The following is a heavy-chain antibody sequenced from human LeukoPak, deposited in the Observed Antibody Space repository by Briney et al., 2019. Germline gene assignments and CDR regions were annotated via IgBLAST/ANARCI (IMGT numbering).Heavy chain of an antibody. Sequence: GGSLRLSCAASGFAFSSYWASWVRQAPGKGLEWVANINQDGSGQNYVDSARGRFTISRDNAKNSAYLQMDSLRVEDTAVYYCARSLWPEDYWGQGILVTVSS. CDR2: INQDGSGQ. CDR3: ARSLWPEDY. J-gene: IGHJ4*02. D-gene: IGHD2-21*01. V-gene: IGHV3-7*01. CDR1: GFAFSSYW.